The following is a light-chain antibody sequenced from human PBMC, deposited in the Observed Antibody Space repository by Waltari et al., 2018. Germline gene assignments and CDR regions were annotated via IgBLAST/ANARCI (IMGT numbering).Light chain of an antibody. CDR2: QDD. CDR3: QAWGDSVAV. J-gene: IGLJ2*01. Sequence: SYELTQPPSVSVFPGQTASIACSGDRLGEKYTFWYQMKPGQSPQLLMFQDDRRPSGIPERFSGSNAGNTATLTLSGTQAMDEADYYCQAWGDSVAVFGGGTKLTVL. V-gene: IGLV3-1*01. CDR1: RLGEKY.